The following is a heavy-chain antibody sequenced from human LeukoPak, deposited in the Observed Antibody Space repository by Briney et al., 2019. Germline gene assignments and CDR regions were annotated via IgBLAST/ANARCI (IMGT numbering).Heavy chain of an antibody. CDR3: GGITGTRRGFDI. Sequence: KSSETLSLTCAVSGGSISSGGYSWTWIRQPPGKGLEWIGRVYTSGSTSYNPSLKSRVTMSLDTSKNQLSLRLSSVTAADTAVYYCGGITGTRRGFDIWGQGTMVTVSS. CDR2: VYTSGST. J-gene: IGHJ3*02. CDR1: GGSISSGGYS. D-gene: IGHD1-20*01. V-gene: IGHV4-61*08.